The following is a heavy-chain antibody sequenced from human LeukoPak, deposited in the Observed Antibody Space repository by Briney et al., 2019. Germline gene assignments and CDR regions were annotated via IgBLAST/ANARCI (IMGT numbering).Heavy chain of an antibody. V-gene: IGHV3-30-3*01. Sequence: GGSLRLSCEASGFTFNDYAMYWVRQTPGKGLEWVTLISYDGYDKSYADSVRGRFTISRDNSKNTLYLQMDSLRSEDTAVYFCARDFFPVVDSSWYEIGYWGQGTLVTVSS. CDR3: ARDFFPVVDSSWYEIGY. D-gene: IGHD6-13*01. CDR1: GFTFNDYA. J-gene: IGHJ4*02. CDR2: ISYDGYDK.